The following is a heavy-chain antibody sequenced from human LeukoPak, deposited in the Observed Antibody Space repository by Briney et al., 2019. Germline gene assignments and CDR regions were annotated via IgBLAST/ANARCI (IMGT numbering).Heavy chain of an antibody. CDR3: ASSKWQQPFDS. V-gene: IGHV4-59*08. D-gene: IGHD6-13*01. Sequence: SETLSLTCTVSGGSISSYYWSWIRQPPGRGLEWIGFIYYSGSTHYNPSLKSRVTISVDTPKNQFSLKLSSVTAADTAVYYCASSKWQQPFDSWGLGTLVTVSS. J-gene: IGHJ4*02. CDR1: GGSISSYY. CDR2: IYYSGST.